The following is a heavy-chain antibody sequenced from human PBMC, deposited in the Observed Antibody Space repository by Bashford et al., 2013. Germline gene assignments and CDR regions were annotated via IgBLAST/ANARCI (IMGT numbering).Heavy chain of an antibody. Sequence: SETLSLTCTSFGGSISGYSWSWFRQSPGKGLEWVGSMFNRGSTYHNPSLDSRVSLSVDTSKNLFSLQLTSVTVADTAVYYCARDSLYGSGSYFGAYYYYYGMDVWGQGTTVTVSS. J-gene: IGHJ6*02. D-gene: IGHD3-10*01. CDR2: MFNRGST. CDR3: ARDSLYGSGSYFGAYYYYYGMDV. V-gene: IGHV4-4*08. CDR1: GGSISGYS.